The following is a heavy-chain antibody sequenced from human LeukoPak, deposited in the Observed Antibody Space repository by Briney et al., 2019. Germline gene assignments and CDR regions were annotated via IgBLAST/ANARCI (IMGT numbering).Heavy chain of an antibody. CDR3: AKGLRIEVTAILPFDY. Sequence: GGSPRLSCAASGFTFDDYAMHWVRQAPGKGLERVSGISWNSGSIGYADSVKGRFTISRDNAKNSLYLQMNSLRAEDTALYYCAKGLRIEVTAILPFDYWGQGTLVTVSS. CDR1: GFTFDDYA. D-gene: IGHD2-21*02. V-gene: IGHV3-9*01. CDR2: ISWNSGSI. J-gene: IGHJ4*02.